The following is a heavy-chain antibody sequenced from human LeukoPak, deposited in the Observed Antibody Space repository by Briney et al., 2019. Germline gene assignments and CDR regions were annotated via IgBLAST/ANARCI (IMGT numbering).Heavy chain of an antibody. CDR1: GFTVSSNY. Sequence: PGGSLRLSCAASGFTVSSNYKSWVRQAPGKGLEWVSVIYSGGSTYYADSVKGRFTISRDNSKNTLYLQMNSLRAEDTAVYYCARAGLYCSGGSCYHFDYWGQGTLVTVSS. CDR2: IYSGGST. D-gene: IGHD2-15*01. V-gene: IGHV3-53*01. J-gene: IGHJ4*02. CDR3: ARAGLYCSGGSCYHFDY.